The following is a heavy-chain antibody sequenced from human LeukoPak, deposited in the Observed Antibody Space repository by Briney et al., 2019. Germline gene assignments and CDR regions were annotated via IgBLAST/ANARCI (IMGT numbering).Heavy chain of an antibody. CDR2: IYYSGST. D-gene: IGHD6-6*01. Sequence: SETLSLTCTVSGGSISSSSYYWGWIRQPPGKGLEWIGSIYYSGSTYYNPSLKSRVTISVDTSKNQFSLKLSSVTAADTAVYYCARRFQGLVWFWYFDLWGRGTLVTVSS. CDR3: ARRFQGLVWFWYFDL. CDR1: GGSISSSSYY. V-gene: IGHV4-39*01. J-gene: IGHJ2*01.